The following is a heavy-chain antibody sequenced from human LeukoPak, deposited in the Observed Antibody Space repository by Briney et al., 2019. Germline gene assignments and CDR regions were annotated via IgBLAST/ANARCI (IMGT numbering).Heavy chain of an antibody. CDR1: GFTFSSYA. D-gene: IGHD5-18*01. V-gene: IGHV3-30-3*01. CDR2: ISYDGSNK. J-gene: IGHJ6*02. Sequence: PGGSLRLSCAASGFTFSSYAMSWVRQAPGKGLEWVAVISYDGSNKYYADSVKGRFTISRDNSKNTLYLQMNSLRAEDTAVYYCASDTATGYYYYGMDVWGQGTTVTVSS. CDR3: ASDTATGYYYYGMDV.